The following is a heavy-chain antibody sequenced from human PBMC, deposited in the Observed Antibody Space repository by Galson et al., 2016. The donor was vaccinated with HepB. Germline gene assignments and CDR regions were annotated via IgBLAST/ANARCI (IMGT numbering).Heavy chain of an antibody. CDR2: ISSGSSYI. Sequence: SLRLSCAASGFTFSSYYMNWVRQAPGKGLAWVSSISSGSSYIYYADSVKGRFTISRDNAKNSLYLQMNSLRAEDTALYYCARLLTSSSWYGWFDPWGQGTLVTVSS. J-gene: IGHJ5*02. CDR1: GFTFSSYY. CDR3: ARLLTSSSWYGWFDP. V-gene: IGHV3-21*01. D-gene: IGHD6-13*01.